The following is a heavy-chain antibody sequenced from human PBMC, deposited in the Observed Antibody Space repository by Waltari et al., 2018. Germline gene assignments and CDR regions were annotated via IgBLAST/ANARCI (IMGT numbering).Heavy chain of an antibody. V-gene: IGHV3-23*03. J-gene: IGHJ3*02. CDR3: AKHCSPGDDAFDI. CDR1: GFTFSSYA. CDR2: IYSGGST. Sequence: EVQLLESGGGLVQPGGSLRLSCAASGFTFSSYAMSWVRQAPGKGLEWVSVIYSGGSTYYADSVKGRFTISRDNSKNTLYLQMNSLRAEDTAVYYCAKHCSPGDDAFDIWGQGTMVTVSS. D-gene: IGHD2-15*01.